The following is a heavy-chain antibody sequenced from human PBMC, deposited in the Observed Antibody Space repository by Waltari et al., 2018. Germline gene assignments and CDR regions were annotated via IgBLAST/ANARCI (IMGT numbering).Heavy chain of an antibody. Sequence: QITLTESGPTLVKPTQTLTLTCTFSGFSLSTSGVGVGWIRQPPGTAREWLALIYWDDDKRYSPSLKSRLTITKDTSKNQVVLTMTNMDPVDTATYYCAHINSHSYYDFWSGSNYFDYWGQGTLVTVSS. D-gene: IGHD3-3*01. CDR3: AHINSHSYYDFWSGSNYFDY. CDR1: GFSLSTSGVG. V-gene: IGHV2-5*02. J-gene: IGHJ4*02. CDR2: IYWDDDK.